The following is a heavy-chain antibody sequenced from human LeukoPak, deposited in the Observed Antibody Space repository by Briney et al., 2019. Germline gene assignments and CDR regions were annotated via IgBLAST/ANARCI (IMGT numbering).Heavy chain of an antibody. D-gene: IGHD5-18*01. CDR2: VYHSGKT. CDR1: GYSISSGSY. CDR3: ARVPGGSYGPDFDY. J-gene: IGHJ4*02. V-gene: IGHV4-38-2*01. Sequence: SETLSLTCVVSGYSISSGSYWAWIRQPPGRGLEWIGSVYHSGKTYYNPSLMSPVTISVDTSKNQFSLNLISVTAADTAVYYCARVPGGSYGPDFDYWGQGTLVTVSS.